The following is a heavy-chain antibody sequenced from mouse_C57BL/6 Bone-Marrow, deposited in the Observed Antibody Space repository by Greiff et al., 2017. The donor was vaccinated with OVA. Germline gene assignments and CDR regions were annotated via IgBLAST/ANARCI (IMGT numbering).Heavy chain of an antibody. CDR1: GFSLSTFGMG. V-gene: IGHV8-8*01. J-gene: IGHJ2*01. CDR2: IWWDDDK. D-gene: IGHD2-2*01. CDR3: ARIGWLPYYFDD. Sequence: QVTLKESGPGILQPSQTLSLTCSFSGFSLSTFGMGVVWIRPPSGKGLEWLAHIWWDDDKYYNPALKSRLTISKDTSKNQVFLKIANVDTADTATYYCARIGWLPYYFDDWGQGTTLTVSS.